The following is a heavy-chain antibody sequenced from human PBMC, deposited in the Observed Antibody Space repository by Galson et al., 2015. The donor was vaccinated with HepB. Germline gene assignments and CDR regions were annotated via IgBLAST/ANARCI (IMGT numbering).Heavy chain of an antibody. Sequence: SVKVSCKASGYTFTSYGISWVRQAPGQGLEWMGWISAYNGNTNYAQKLQGRVTMTTDTSTSTAYMELRSLRSDDTAVYYCARDGGPYDSSGYITHACDYWGQGTLVTVSS. J-gene: IGHJ4*02. CDR3: ARDGGPYDSSGYITHACDY. V-gene: IGHV1-18*01. CDR1: GYTFTSYG. CDR2: ISAYNGNT. D-gene: IGHD3-22*01.